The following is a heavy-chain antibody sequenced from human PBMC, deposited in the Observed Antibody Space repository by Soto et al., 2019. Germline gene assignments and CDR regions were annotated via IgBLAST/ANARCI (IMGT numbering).Heavy chain of an antibody. CDR3: ARDFRAQRVHAFDI. CDR2: ISYDGSNK. CDR1: GFTFSSYA. J-gene: IGHJ3*02. D-gene: IGHD6-25*01. V-gene: IGHV3-30-3*01. Sequence: GGSLRLSCAASGFTFSSYAMHWVRQAPGKGLEWVAVISYDGSNKYYADSVKGRFTISRDNSKNTLYLQMNSLRAEDTAVYYCARDFRAQRVHAFDIWGQGTMVTVSS.